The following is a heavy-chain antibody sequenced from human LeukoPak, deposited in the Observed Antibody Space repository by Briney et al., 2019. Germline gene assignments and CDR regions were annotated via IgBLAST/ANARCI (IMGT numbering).Heavy chain of an antibody. J-gene: IGHJ4*02. CDR3: VGTGSYRLFDY. CDR2: IYYSGST. Sequence: SETLSLTCTVSGGSISSGGYYWSWIRQHPGKGLEWIGYIYYSGSTYYNPSLKSRVTISVDTSKNQFSLKLSSVTAADTAVYYCVGTGSYRLFDYWGQGTLVTVSP. CDR1: GGSISSGGYY. V-gene: IGHV4-31*03. D-gene: IGHD3-16*02.